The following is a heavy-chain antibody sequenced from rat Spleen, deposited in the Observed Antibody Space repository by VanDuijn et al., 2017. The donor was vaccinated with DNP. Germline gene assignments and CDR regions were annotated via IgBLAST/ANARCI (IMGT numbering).Heavy chain of an antibody. Sequence: VQLVESGGGLVQPGKSLKLSCSASGFTFSSYGMHWIRQAPGKGLDWVAYIGSSSGTVYADAVKERFTISRDNAKNTLYLQLNSLKSEDTAIYYCTRHRTIMPYYYAMDAWGQGASVTVSS. D-gene: IGHD1-12*01. CDR1: GFTFSSYG. CDR2: IGSSSGT. J-gene: IGHJ4*01. V-gene: IGHV5-62*01. CDR3: TRHRTIMPYYYAMDA.